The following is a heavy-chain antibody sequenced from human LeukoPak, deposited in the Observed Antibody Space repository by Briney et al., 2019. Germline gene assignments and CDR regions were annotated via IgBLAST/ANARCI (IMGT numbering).Heavy chain of an antibody. D-gene: IGHD3-16*01. CDR3: ANAVLRWGLYYYYMDV. J-gene: IGHJ6*03. V-gene: IGHV4-4*07. CDR1: GGSISSYY. CDR2: IYTSGST. Sequence: SETLSLTCTVSGGSISSYYWSWIRQPAGKGLEWIGRIYTSGSTNYNPSLKSRVTISVDTSKNQFSLKLSSVTAADTAVYYCANAVLRWGLYYYYMDVWGKGTTVTVSS.